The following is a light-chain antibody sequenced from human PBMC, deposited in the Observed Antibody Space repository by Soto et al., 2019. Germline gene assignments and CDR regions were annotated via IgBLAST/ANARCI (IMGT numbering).Light chain of an antibody. CDR2: WAS. CDR1: QSVLYSSNNKNY. CDR3: QQYYSTPVT. Sequence: DIVMTQSPDSLAVSLGERATINCKSSQSVLYSSNNKNYLAWYQQKPGQPPKLLIYWASTRESGVPDRFSGSGSGTDFTLTISGLQAEDVAVYYCQQYYSTPVTFGPGTKVDVK. V-gene: IGKV4-1*01. J-gene: IGKJ3*01.